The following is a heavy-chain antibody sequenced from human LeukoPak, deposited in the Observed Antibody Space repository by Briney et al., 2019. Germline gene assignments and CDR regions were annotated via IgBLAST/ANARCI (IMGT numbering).Heavy chain of an antibody. CDR3: ARAFQYGSGSHPYSL. J-gene: IGHJ4*02. Sequence: RGSLRLSCAASGFSVSNNYMSWVRQAPGKGLEWVSGIYDGGGTYYADSVKGRFTISRDNFKNTVYLQVYSLRAEDTTMYYCARAFQYGSGSHPYSLWGQGTVVTVSS. D-gene: IGHD3-10*01. V-gene: IGHV3-66*01. CDR2: IYDGGGT. CDR1: GFSVSNNY.